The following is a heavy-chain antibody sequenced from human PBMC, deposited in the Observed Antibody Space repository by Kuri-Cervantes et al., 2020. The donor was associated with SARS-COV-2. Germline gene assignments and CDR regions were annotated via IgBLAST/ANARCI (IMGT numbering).Heavy chain of an antibody. J-gene: IGHJ6*02. V-gene: IGHV4-38-2*01. CDR3: ARYVVVVPAASQQQRTKWGKYYYYGMDV. Sequence: SETLSLTCYSISSGYYWGWLRQPPGKGLEWIGNIYHSGSTYYNPSLKSRVTISVDMPKNQFSLKVSPVTAADTAVYYCARYVVVVPAASQQQRTKWGKYYYYGMDVWGQGTTVTVSS. CDR1: YSISSGYY. D-gene: IGHD2-2*01. CDR2: IYHSGST.